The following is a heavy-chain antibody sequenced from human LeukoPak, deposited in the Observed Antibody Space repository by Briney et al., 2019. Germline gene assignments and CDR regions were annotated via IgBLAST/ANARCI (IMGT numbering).Heavy chain of an antibody. D-gene: IGHD4-23*01. J-gene: IGHJ4*02. V-gene: IGHV4-59*08. CDR2: IFYSGST. CDR3: ARSHSAYGGFFDY. Sequence: SETLSLTCTVSGGSISNFYWSWIRQPPGKGLEWIGYIFYSGSTNYNPSLKSRVTISVDTSKNQFSLKLTSLTAADTALYYCARSHSAYGGFFDYWGQGTLVSVSS. CDR1: GGSISNFY.